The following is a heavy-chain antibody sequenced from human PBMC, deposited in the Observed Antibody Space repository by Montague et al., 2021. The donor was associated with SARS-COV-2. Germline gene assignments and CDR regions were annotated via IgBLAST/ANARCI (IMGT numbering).Heavy chain of an antibody. J-gene: IGHJ6*01. CDR1: GGSISSSSYY. Sequence: SETLSLTCTVSGGSISSSSYYWGWIRQPPGKGLEWIGSIYYSGSTYYNPSLKSRVTISVDTSKNQFSLKLSSVTAADTAVYYCARLPAARCSSTSCYGGGFDYLSLHQGPIGLPPGTLLQEHLWG. V-gene: IGHV4-39*01. CDR2: IYYSGST. D-gene: IGHD2-2*01. CDR3: ARLPAARCSSTSCYGGGFDYLSLHQGPIGLPPGTLLQEHL.